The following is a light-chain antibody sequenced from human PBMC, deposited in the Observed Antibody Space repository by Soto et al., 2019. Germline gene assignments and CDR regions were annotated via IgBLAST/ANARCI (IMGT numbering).Light chain of an antibody. Sequence: QAVVTQSPSASASLGDSVKLTCTLSSGHSRYAIAWHQQQPEKGPRYLMKVNSDGSHSKGDGIPDRFSGSSSGAERYLTISSLQSEDEADYYCQTWGTGIAVFGGGTQLTVL. CDR3: QTWGTGIAV. CDR2: VNSDGSH. V-gene: IGLV4-69*01. J-gene: IGLJ7*01. CDR1: SGHSRYA.